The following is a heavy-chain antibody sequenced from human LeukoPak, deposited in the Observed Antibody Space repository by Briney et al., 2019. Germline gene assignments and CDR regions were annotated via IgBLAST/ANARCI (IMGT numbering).Heavy chain of an antibody. Sequence: GGSLRLSCAASGFTFSNYDMHWVRQATGGGLEWVSGIGTAGDAYYAGSVKGRFTISRENAKNSLYLQMNSLRAGDTAVYYCARGGYPDGMDVWGQGTTVTVSS. J-gene: IGHJ6*02. CDR3: ARGGYPDGMDV. D-gene: IGHD6-25*01. CDR2: IGTAGDA. V-gene: IGHV3-13*01. CDR1: GFTFSNYD.